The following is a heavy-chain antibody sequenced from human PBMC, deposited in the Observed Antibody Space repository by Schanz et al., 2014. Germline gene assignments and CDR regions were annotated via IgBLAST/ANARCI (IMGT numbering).Heavy chain of an antibody. V-gene: IGHV4-61*01. CDR2: IYSSGST. J-gene: IGHJ4*02. Sequence: QLHLQESGPGLAKPSETLSLTCTVSDYSIRSGYYWGWIRQPPGKGLEYIGYIYSSGSTNYNPSLESRVTMSVDTSKNQFSLKLSSVTAADTAVYYCARRLRGFDYWGQGTLVTVSS. CDR1: DYSIRSGYY. D-gene: IGHD4-17*01. CDR3: ARRLRGFDY.